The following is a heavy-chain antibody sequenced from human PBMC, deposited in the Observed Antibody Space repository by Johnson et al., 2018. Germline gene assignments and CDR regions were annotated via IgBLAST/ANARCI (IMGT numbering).Heavy chain of an antibody. Sequence: EVQLVESGGGLVQPGGSLRLSCAASGFTFSSYSMNWVRQAPGKGLEWVSYISSSSSTIYYADSVKGRFTISRDNAKNSLYLQMNSLRAEDTAVYYCARDSCRAFDIWGQGTMVTVSS. CDR3: ARDSCRAFDI. J-gene: IGHJ3*02. D-gene: IGHD2-15*01. CDR1: GFTFSSYS. CDR2: ISSSSSTI. V-gene: IGHV3-48*01.